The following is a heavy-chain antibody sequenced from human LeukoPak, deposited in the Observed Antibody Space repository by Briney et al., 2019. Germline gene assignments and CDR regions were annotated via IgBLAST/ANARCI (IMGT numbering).Heavy chain of an antibody. CDR1: SYSISSSYY. CDR3: ARDQYYYDRSGYYAFDF. Sequence: SETLSLTCTVSSYSISSSYYWGWIRQPPGKGLEWLGDIYHSGSTYYNPSLKSRVTILVDTSKNQFSLKLSSVTAADTAVYYCARDQYYYDRSGYYAFDFWGQGTRVTVSS. CDR2: IYHSGST. J-gene: IGHJ3*01. D-gene: IGHD3-22*01. V-gene: IGHV4-38-2*02.